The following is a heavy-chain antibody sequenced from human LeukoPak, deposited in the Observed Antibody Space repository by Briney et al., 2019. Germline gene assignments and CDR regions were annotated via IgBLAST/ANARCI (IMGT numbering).Heavy chain of an antibody. D-gene: IGHD3-9*01. J-gene: IGHJ3*02. Sequence: SVKVSCKASGGTFSSYAISWVRQAPGQGLEWMGGIIPIFGTANYAQKFQGRVTITAAESTSTAYMELSGLRSEDTAVYYCARDSRYPTVAFDIWGQGTMVTVSS. CDR2: IIPIFGTA. CDR3: ARDSRYPTVAFDI. V-gene: IGHV1-69*13. CDR1: GGTFSSYA.